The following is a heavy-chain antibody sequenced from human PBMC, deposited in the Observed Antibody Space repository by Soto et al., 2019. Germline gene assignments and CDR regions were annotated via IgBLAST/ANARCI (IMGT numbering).Heavy chain of an antibody. CDR1: GGSISSGGYY. CDR3: ARVVVEPGGWFDP. CDR2: INYSGST. D-gene: IGHD2-21*01. Sequence: QVQLQESGPGLVKPSQTLSLTCTVSGGSISSGGYYWSWIRQHPGKGLEWIGYINYSGSTYYNPTLKSRVTISVDTSKNQFSLKLSSVTAADTAVYYCARVVVEPGGWFDPWGQGTLVTVSS. J-gene: IGHJ5*02. V-gene: IGHV4-31*03.